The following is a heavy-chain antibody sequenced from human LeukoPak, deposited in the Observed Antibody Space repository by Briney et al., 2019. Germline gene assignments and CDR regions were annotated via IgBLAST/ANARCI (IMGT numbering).Heavy chain of an antibody. D-gene: IGHD5-24*01. J-gene: IGHJ6*02. CDR3: ARDRVLGYTKYGMDV. CDR2: IYSGGST. CDR1: GFTVSSNY. V-gene: IGHV3-53*01. Sequence: GGSLRLSCAASGFTVSSNYMSWVRQAPGKGLEWVSVIYSGGSTYYADSVKGRFTISRDNSKNTLYLQMNSLRAEDTAVYYCARDRVLGYTKYGMDVWGQGTTVTVSS.